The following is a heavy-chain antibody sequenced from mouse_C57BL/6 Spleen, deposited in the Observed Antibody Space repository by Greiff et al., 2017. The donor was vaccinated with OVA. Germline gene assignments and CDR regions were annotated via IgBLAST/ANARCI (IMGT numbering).Heavy chain of an antibody. CDR1: GYAFSSSW. V-gene: IGHV1-82*01. Sequence: QVQLKESGPELVKPGASVKISCKASGYAFSSSWMNWVKQRPGKGLEWIGRIYPGDGDTNYNGKFKGKATLTADKSSSTAYMQLSSLTSEDSAVYFCASYGSGNWYFDVWGTGTTVTVSS. CDR2: IYPGDGDT. D-gene: IGHD1-1*01. J-gene: IGHJ1*03. CDR3: ASYGSGNWYFDV.